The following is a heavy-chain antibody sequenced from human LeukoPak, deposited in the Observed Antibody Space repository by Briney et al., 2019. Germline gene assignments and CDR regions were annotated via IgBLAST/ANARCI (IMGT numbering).Heavy chain of an antibody. CDR3: ARMKAHGIGAAADY. J-gene: IGHJ4*02. D-gene: IGHD6-13*01. CDR1: GYSIRSGYY. Sequence: PSETLSLTCTVSGYSIRSGYYWGWIRQPPGKGLEWIGSIYHSGSTYYNPSLKSRVTISVDTSKNQFSLKLSSVTAADTAVCYCARMKAHGIGAAADYWGQGTLVTVSS. CDR2: IYHSGST. V-gene: IGHV4-38-2*02.